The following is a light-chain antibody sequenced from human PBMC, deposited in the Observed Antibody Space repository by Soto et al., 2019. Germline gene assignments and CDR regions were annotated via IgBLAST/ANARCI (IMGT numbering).Light chain of an antibody. CDR3: QQYNNYPLT. V-gene: IGKV1-5*01. CDR2: DAS. J-gene: IGKJ1*01. Sequence: DIQMTQSPSTLSASVGDSVTITCRASQSISSWLAWYQQKPGKAPKVLIYDASSLESGVPSRFSGSGSGTEFPLTSSSLQPDEFANNYRQQYNNYPLTFGQGTKVETK. CDR1: QSISSW.